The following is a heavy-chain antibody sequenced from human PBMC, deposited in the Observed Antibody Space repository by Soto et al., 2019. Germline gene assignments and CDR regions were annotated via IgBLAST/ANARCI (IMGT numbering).Heavy chain of an antibody. J-gene: IGHJ6*02. Sequence: SETLSLTCTAYGESFNGYYWSWIRQPPGKGLEWIGEIHHSGGTNYNPSLKSRVTFSIDTSKRQFSLKVRSVTAADTAVYYCARGKRGSSWYRGEEKYYYYGMDVWGQGTPVTVSS. V-gene: IGHV4-34*01. CDR3: ARGKRGSSWYRGEEKYYYYGMDV. CDR2: IHHSGGT. D-gene: IGHD6-13*01. CDR1: GESFNGYY.